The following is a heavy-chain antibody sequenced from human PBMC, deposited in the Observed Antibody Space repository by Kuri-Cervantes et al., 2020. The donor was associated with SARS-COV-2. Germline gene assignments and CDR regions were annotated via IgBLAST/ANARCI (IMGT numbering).Heavy chain of an antibody. CDR1: GFTVSSNY. CDR2: ISSSSSYI. D-gene: IGHD4-11*01. Sequence: GESLKISCAASGFTVSSNYMSWVRQAPGKGLEWVSSISSSSSYIYYADSMRGRFTISRDNAKNSLYLQMNSLRAEDTAVYYCAREDGKALQDPRLWDYWGQGTLVTVSS. CDR3: AREDGKALQDPRLWDY. J-gene: IGHJ4*02. V-gene: IGHV3-21*01.